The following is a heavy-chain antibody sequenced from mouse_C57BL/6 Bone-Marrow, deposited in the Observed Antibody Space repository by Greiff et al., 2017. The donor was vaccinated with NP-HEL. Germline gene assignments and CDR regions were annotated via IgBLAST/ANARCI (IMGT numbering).Heavy chain of an antibody. Sequence: VQLQESGPGLVKPSQSLFLTCSITGFPITSGYYWIWIRQSPGKPLEWMGYITHSGETFYNPSLQSPISITRETSKNQFFLQLNSVTTEDTAMYYCAGDRWGLWYFDVWGTGTTVTVSS. CDR2: ITHSGET. J-gene: IGHJ1*03. V-gene: IGHV12-3*01. CDR1: GFPITSGYY. CDR3: AGDRWGLWYFDV.